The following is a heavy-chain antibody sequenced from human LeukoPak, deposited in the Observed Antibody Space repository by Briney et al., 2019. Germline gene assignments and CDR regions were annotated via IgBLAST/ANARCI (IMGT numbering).Heavy chain of an antibody. V-gene: IGHV3-23*01. CDR1: GFTFSTYG. J-gene: IGHJ5*02. D-gene: IGHD2-15*01. CDR3: ARHTHNHGGFFDP. CDR2: ISDSGGTT. Sequence: AGGSLRLSCAASGFTFSTYGMTWVRQAPGKGLEWVSSISDSGGTTQSADSVKGRFTISRDNSKNTLYLQMNSLRAEDTAEYYCARHTHNHGGFFDPWGRGTLVTVSS.